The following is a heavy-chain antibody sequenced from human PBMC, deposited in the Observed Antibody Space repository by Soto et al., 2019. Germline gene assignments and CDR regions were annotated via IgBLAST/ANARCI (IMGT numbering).Heavy chain of an antibody. V-gene: IGHV3-23*01. D-gene: IGHD6-13*01. CDR1: GFTFSSYA. J-gene: IGHJ6*02. CDR3: AKDLGIAAAGFYGMDV. Sequence: PGGSLRLSCAASGFTFSSYAMSWVRQAPGKGLEWVSAISGSGGSTYYADSVKGRFTISRDNSKNTLYLQMNSLRAEDTAVYYCAKDLGIAAAGFYGMDVWGQGTTVTAP. CDR2: ISGSGGST.